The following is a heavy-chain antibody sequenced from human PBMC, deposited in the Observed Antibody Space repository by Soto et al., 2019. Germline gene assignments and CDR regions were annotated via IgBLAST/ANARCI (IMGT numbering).Heavy chain of an antibody. V-gene: IGHV4-34*01. CDR2: INHTGST. Sequence: QVQLQQWGAGLLKPSETLSLTCAVYGGSFSGYYWCWIRQPPGKGLEWIGEINHTGSTHYDPSLKGRVTISDDRSKNQVSLELSSVTAAGTAVYSCAREREGGYSYGDWGQGTLLTVSS. CDR3: AREREGGYSYGD. D-gene: IGHD5-18*01. CDR1: GGSFSGYY. J-gene: IGHJ4*02.